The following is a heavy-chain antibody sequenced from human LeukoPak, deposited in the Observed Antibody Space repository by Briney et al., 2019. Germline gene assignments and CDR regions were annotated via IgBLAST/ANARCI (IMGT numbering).Heavy chain of an antibody. Sequence: GGSLRLSCAASGFTFSSYAMRWVRQAPGKGLEWVSAISGSGGSTNYADSVKGRFTISRDNSKNALYLQMNNLRAEDTAVYYCAKDRGSGSSFDYWGQGTLVTVSS. CDR2: ISGSGGST. D-gene: IGHD1-26*01. V-gene: IGHV3-23*01. J-gene: IGHJ4*02. CDR1: GFTFSSYA. CDR3: AKDRGSGSSFDY.